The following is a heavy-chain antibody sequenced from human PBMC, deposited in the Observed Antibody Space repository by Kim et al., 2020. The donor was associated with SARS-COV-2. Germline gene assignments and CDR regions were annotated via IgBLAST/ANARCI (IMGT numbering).Heavy chain of an antibody. CDR1: GYSFTSYW. CDR2: IDPSDSYT. V-gene: IGHV5-10-1*01. D-gene: IGHD3-22*01. J-gene: IGHJ5*02. Sequence: GESLKISCKGSGYSFTSYWISWVRQMLGKGLEWMGRIDPSDSYTNYSPSFQGHVTISADKSISTAYLQWSSLKASDTAMYYCARRGYYDSSGYYYGNWFDPWGQGTLVTVSS. CDR3: ARRGYYDSSGYYYGNWFDP.